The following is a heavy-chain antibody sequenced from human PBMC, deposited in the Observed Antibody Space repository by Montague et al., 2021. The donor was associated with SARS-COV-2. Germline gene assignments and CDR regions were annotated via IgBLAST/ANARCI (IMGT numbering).Heavy chain of an antibody. J-gene: IGHJ4*02. CDR3: AGERDYRRNFDF. D-gene: IGHD4-17*01. V-gene: IGHV4-59*13. Sequence: SETLSLTCTVSGGSISSYYWSWIRQTPGKGLEWIAYIYKNENSNYNPSLKSRVAISLDTSRSRIYLNMTSVTAADTAVYFCAGERDYRRNFDFWGQGALVSVS. CDR1: GGSISSYY. CDR2: IYKNENS.